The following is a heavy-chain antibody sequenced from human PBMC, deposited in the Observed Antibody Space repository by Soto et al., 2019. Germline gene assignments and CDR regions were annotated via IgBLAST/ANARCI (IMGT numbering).Heavy chain of an antibody. Sequence: SGGSLRLSCAASGFTFDDYVMHWVRQAPGKGLEWAASVNWNGRTTLYAAAVKGRFSVSRDNGKNSLYLEMTSLRPNDTALYFCAKAREYNYALDPWGQGILVTVSS. V-gene: IGHV3-9*01. CDR3: AKAREYNYALDP. CDR2: VNWNGRTT. CDR1: GFTFDDYV. J-gene: IGHJ5*02. D-gene: IGHD2-2*01.